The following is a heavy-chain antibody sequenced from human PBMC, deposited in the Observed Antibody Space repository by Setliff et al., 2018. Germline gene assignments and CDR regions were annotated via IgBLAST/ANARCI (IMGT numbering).Heavy chain of an antibody. CDR1: GESFSNNY. CDR2: INHSGSG. J-gene: IGHJ3*02. D-gene: IGHD1-1*01. Sequence: SETLSLTCSVYGESFSNNYWSWIRQPPGKGLEWFGEINHSGSGDYNPSFKGRVTISVDTSKKQFSLTLTSVTAADTALYYCRQAVVGRDVFDIWGQGTVVTVSS. V-gene: IGHV4-34*01. CDR3: RQAVVGRDVFDI.